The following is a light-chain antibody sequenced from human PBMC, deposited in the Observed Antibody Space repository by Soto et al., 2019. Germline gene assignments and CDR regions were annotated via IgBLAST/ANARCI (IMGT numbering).Light chain of an antibody. J-gene: IGKJ1*01. Sequence: EIMLTHSPGTLSLSPGERDTLSCRASQSVSSSYLAWYQQKPGQAPRLLIHCASTRATGVPARISGSGSGTEFTLTISSLQSEDFALYYSQQFRIRPWTSGQGAKAAI. CDR1: QSVSSSY. CDR3: QQFRIRPWT. V-gene: IGKV3-20*01. CDR2: CAS.